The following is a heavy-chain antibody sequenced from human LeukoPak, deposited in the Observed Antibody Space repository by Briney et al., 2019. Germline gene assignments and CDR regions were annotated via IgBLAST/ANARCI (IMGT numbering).Heavy chain of an antibody. CDR1: GGSISSDY. V-gene: IGHV4-59*01. Sequence: SETLSLTCTVYGGSISSDYWSWLRQSPGKGLEWIGYIYYSGSTNYNPSLKSRVTISVDTSKNQFSLRLTSVTAADTAVYYCARGAGWYLIWGQGTLVTVSS. J-gene: IGHJ4*02. CDR3: ARGAGWYLI. D-gene: IGHD6-19*01. CDR2: IYYSGST.